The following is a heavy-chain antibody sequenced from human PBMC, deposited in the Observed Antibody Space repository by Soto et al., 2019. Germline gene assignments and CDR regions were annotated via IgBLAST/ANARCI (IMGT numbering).Heavy chain of an antibody. Sequence: QVHLVQSGAEVKKPGASVKVSCKASGYTFTGYYMHWVRQAPGQGLEWMGWISPNSGGTFAAQKFQGRVTMTRDTSVNMAYMELTSLKSDDTAVYYCARQRKGAAAGPVDAFDIWGQGTMVTVSS. CDR2: ISPNSGGT. J-gene: IGHJ3*02. CDR1: GYTFTGYY. CDR3: ARQRKGAAAGPVDAFDI. D-gene: IGHD6-13*01. V-gene: IGHV1-2*02.